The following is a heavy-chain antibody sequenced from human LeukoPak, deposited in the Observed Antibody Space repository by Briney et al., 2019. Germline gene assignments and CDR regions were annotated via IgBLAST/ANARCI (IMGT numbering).Heavy chain of an antibody. Sequence: GESLTPSWEVSGLTSSIYAMSCVRQAPGKGREWVSAISGSGGSTYYGDSVKGRLTISRDNSKNTLYLQMNSLRAEDTAVYYCASLIVVVMDYAFDIWGQGTVVTVS. CDR2: ISGSGGST. V-gene: IGHV3-23*01. CDR3: ASLIVVVMDYAFDI. CDR1: GLTSSIYA. J-gene: IGHJ3*02. D-gene: IGHD3-22*01.